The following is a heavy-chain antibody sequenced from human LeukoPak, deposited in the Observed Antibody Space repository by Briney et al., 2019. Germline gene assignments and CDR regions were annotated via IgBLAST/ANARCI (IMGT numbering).Heavy chain of an antibody. Sequence: GGSLRLSCAASGFTFSSYSMDWVRQAPGKGLEWISFISSSSGTIYYADSVKGRFTISRDNSKNSLYLQMNSLRTEDTALYYCAKDIEYSYGPLVDYWGQGTLVTVSS. J-gene: IGHJ4*02. V-gene: IGHV3-48*04. CDR2: ISSSSGTI. D-gene: IGHD5-18*01. CDR3: AKDIEYSYGPLVDY. CDR1: GFTFSSYS.